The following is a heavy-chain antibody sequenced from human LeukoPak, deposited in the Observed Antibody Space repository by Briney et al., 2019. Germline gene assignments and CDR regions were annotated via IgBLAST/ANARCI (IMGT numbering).Heavy chain of an antibody. CDR3: TRTRAVAGVYYFDY. CDR1: GFTFGDYA. J-gene: IGHJ4*02. CDR2: IRSKAYGGTT. D-gene: IGHD6-19*01. Sequence: GRSLRLSCTASGFTFGDYAMSWVLEAPGNGLEWVGFIRSKAYGGTTEYAASVKGRFTISRDDSKSIAYLQMNSLKTEDTAVYYCTRTRAVAGVYYFDYWGQGTLVTVSS. V-gene: IGHV3-49*04.